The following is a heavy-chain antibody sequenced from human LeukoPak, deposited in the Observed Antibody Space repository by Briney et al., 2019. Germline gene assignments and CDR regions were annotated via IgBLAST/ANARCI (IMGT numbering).Heavy chain of an antibody. Sequence: GGSLRLSCAASGFTFSSYAMHWVRQAPGKGLEYVSAISSNGGSTYYADSVKGRFTISRDNSKNTLYLQMNSLRAEDTAVYYCAKGRIAAAEDAFDIWGQGTMVTVSS. D-gene: IGHD6-13*01. J-gene: IGHJ3*02. CDR3: AKGRIAAAEDAFDI. V-gene: IGHV3-64*04. CDR2: ISSNGGST. CDR1: GFTFSSYA.